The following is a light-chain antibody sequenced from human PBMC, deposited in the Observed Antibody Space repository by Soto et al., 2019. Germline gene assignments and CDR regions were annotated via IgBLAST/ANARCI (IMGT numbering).Light chain of an antibody. CDR3: QQYNTYWT. CDR1: QNVNNC. CDR2: DAS. V-gene: IGKV1-5*01. Sequence: DIQMTQFPSSLSASVGDRVTITCRASQNVNNCLAWYQHKPGKAPQLLIYDASVLETGVPSRFSGSGSGTEFTLAISGLQSHDFATYSCQQYNTYWTFGPGTKVDIQ. J-gene: IGKJ1*01.